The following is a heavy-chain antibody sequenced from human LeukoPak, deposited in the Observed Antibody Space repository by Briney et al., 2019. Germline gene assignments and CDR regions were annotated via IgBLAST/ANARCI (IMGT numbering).Heavy chain of an antibody. V-gene: IGHV3-66*01. CDR2: IYSGGST. CDR3: ARALLFSCGCAFDY. Sequence: GGSLRLSCAASGFTVSSNYMSWVRQAPGKGLEWVSVIYSGGSTYYADSVKGRFTISRDNSKNTLYLQMNSLRAEDTAVYYCARALLFSCGCAFDYWGQGALVTDSS. D-gene: IGHD6-19*01. J-gene: IGHJ4*02. CDR1: GFTVSSNY.